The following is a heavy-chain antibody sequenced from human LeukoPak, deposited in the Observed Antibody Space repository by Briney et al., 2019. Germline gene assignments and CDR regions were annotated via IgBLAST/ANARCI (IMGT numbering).Heavy chain of an antibody. CDR3: AREVSTYYYGSGSLYYYYYYMDV. D-gene: IGHD3-10*01. J-gene: IGHJ6*03. Sequence: VASVKVSCKASGYTFTSYGISWVRQAPGQGLEWMGWISAYNGNTNYAQKLQGRVTMTTDTSTSTAYMELRSLRSDDTAVYYCAREVSTYYYGSGSLYYYYYYMDVWGKGTTVTISS. CDR1: GYTFTSYG. V-gene: IGHV1-18*01. CDR2: ISAYNGNT.